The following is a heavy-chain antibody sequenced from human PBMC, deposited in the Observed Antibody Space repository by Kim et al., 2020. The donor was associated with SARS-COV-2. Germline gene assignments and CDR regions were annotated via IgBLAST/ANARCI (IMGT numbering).Heavy chain of an antibody. V-gene: IGHV3-23*01. J-gene: IGHJ4*02. CDR3: AKGTTSTTYSATNY. Sequence: ADAVKGRFTISRDNSKNTLFLQMNSLRAEDTAVYYCAKGTTSTTYSATNYWGQGTLVTVSS. D-gene: IGHD2-2*01.